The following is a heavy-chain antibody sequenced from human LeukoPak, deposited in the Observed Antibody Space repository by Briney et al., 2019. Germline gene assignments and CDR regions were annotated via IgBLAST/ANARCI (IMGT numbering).Heavy chain of an antibody. Sequence: GGSLGLSCAASGFTVSSNYMSWVRQAPGKGLEWVSVIYSGGSTYYADSVKGRFTISRDNSKNTLYLQMNSLRAEDTAVYYCWGFRSSSWPGLGFDIWGQGTMVTVSS. CDR1: GFTVSSNY. D-gene: IGHD6-13*01. CDR2: IYSGGST. J-gene: IGHJ3*02. V-gene: IGHV3-53*01. CDR3: WGFRSSSWPGLGFDI.